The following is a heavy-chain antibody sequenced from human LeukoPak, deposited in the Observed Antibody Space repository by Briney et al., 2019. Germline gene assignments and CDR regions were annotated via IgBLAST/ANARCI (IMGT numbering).Heavy chain of an antibody. CDR1: GGSVSSSNYY. CDR2: FSYNVHS. V-gene: IGHV4-61*01. J-gene: IGHJ4*02. CDR3: ARVSVAGTGPDY. Sequence: SETLSLTCTVSGGSVSSSNYYWSWIRQPPGKGLEWVGFFSYNVHSDYNPSLKSRVTISVDTSKNQFSPRLSSVTAADTAIYYCARVSVAGTGPDYWGQGTQVTVSS. D-gene: IGHD6-13*01.